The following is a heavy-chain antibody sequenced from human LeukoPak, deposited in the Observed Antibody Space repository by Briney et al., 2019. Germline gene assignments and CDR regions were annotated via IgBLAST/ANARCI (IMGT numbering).Heavy chain of an antibody. J-gene: IGHJ4*02. CDR2: IYYSGSS. CDR3: ARTITVIKRYFDF. CDR1: GGSVSSSSYY. V-gene: IGHV4-39*01. Sequence: PSETLSLTCTVSGGSVSSSSYYWGWIRQPPGKGLVWIGSIYYSGSSYYNPSLKSRVTISVDTSKNQFSLNLSSATAADTAVYYCARTITVIKRYFDFWGQGTLVTVSS. D-gene: IGHD3-22*01.